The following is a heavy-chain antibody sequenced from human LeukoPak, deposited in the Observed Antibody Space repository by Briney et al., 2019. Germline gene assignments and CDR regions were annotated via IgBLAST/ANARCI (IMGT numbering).Heavy chain of an antibody. J-gene: IGHJ3*02. D-gene: IGHD2-15*01. CDR3: ASSKGGLGYCSGGSCYGPWGAFDI. Sequence: SETLSLTCTVSGGSISSYYWSWIRQPPGKGLEWIGYIYYSGSTNYNPSLKSRVTISVDTSKNQFSLKLSSVTAADTAVYYCASSKGGLGYCSGGSCYGPWGAFDIWGQGTMVTVSS. CDR1: GGSISSYY. V-gene: IGHV4-59*01. CDR2: IYYSGST.